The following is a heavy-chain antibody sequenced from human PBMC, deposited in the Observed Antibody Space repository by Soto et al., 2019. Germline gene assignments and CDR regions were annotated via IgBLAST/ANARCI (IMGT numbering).Heavy chain of an antibody. J-gene: IGHJ4*02. CDR3: ARAATGSCYYFDY. V-gene: IGHV3-33*01. Sequence: QVQLVESGGGVVHPGRSLRLSCVASGFTFSSYGMHWVRQAPGKGLEWVAVIWYDGIDKYYGESVKGRFTISRDNTKNTLSLQMNSLRGDDTAVYYCARAATGSCYYFDYWGQGTPVTVSS. CDR1: GFTFSSYG. CDR2: IWYDGIDK. D-gene: IGHD6-13*01.